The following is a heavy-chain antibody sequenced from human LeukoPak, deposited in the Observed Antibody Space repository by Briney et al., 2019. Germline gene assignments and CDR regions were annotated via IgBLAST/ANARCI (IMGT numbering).Heavy chain of an antibody. J-gene: IGHJ3*02. D-gene: IGHD3-9*01. CDR2: IKQDGSEK. Sequence: GGSLRLPCAASGFPFSSHWMSWVRQAPGKGLEWVSNIKQDGSEKYYVDSVKGRFTISRDNAKNSLCLQMNSLRAEDTAVYYCARVYFNAFDIWGQGTMVTVSS. CDR1: GFPFSSHW. V-gene: IGHV3-7*04. CDR3: ARVYFNAFDI.